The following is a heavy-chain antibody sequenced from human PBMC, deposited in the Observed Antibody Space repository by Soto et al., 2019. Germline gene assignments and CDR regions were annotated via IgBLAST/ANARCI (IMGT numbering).Heavy chain of an antibody. Sequence: EVQLVESGGGLVKPGGSLRLSCAASGFTFSSYSMNWVRQAPGKGLEWVSSISSSSSYIYYADSVKGRFTISRDNAMNSLYLKMNRLRAEDTDVYYGVKGFGDDHFYYYYGMDVWGQGTKVTVSS. CDR3: VKGFGDDHFYYYYGMDV. CDR2: ISSSSSYI. D-gene: IGHD3-10*01. J-gene: IGHJ6*02. V-gene: IGHV3-21*01. CDR1: GFTFSSYS.